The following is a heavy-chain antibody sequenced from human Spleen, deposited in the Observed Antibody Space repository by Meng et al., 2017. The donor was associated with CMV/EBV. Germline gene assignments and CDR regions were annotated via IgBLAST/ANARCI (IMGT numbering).Heavy chain of an antibody. CDR1: GFSFSSYG. CDR2: IWYDGSNK. CDR3: AKDFGGYSYVDY. D-gene: IGHD5-18*01. V-gene: IGHV3-33*06. Sequence: SCAASGFSFSSYGMHWVRQAPGKGLEWVAVIWYDGSNKYYADSVKGRFTISRDNSKNTLYLQMNSLRAEDTAVYYCAKDFGGYSYVDYWGQGTLVTVSS. J-gene: IGHJ4*02.